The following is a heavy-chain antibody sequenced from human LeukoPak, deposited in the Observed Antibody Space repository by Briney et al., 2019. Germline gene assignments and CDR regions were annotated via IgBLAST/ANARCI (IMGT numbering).Heavy chain of an antibody. V-gene: IGHV3-23*01. CDR1: GFTFSSYA. J-gene: IGHJ4*02. Sequence: GGSLRLSCAASGFTFSSYAMSWVRQAPGKGLEWVSIITTSGDNTYYADSVKGRFTVFRDNSKHTLYLQMNSLRAEDTAVYYCAKTRPLDSSSWSHGDYWGQGTLVTVSS. CDR3: AKTRPLDSSSWSHGDY. CDR2: ITTSGDNT. D-gene: IGHD6-13*01.